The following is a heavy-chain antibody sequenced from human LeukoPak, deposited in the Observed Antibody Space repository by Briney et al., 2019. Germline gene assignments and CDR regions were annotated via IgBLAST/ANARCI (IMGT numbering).Heavy chain of an antibody. J-gene: IGHJ4*02. Sequence: PGGSLRLSCAASGFTFDDYAMHWVRQAPGKGLEWVSGISWNSGSIGYADSVKGRFTISRDNAKNSLYLQMNSLRAEDTALYYCAKDLGQVATPYYFDYWGQGTLVTVSS. V-gene: IGHV3-9*01. D-gene: IGHD5-12*01. CDR2: ISWNSGSI. CDR3: AKDLGQVATPYYFDY. CDR1: GFTFDDYA.